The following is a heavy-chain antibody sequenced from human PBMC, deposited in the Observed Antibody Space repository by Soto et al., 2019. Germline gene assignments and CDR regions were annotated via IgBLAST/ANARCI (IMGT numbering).Heavy chain of an antibody. Sequence: PFETLSLTWDVSCDTISTGGYPRALIRQPPGKALEWIGHTYHSGNPCYNPSLKSRLTISVDTSKNQFSLRLPSVTAADTAVYYCARGDSSGYKFFDYWGQGTLVTVSS. CDR1: CDTISTGGYP. CDR3: ARGDSSGYKFFDY. J-gene: IGHJ4*02. D-gene: IGHD3-22*01. V-gene: IGHV4-30-2*01. CDR2: TYHSGNP.